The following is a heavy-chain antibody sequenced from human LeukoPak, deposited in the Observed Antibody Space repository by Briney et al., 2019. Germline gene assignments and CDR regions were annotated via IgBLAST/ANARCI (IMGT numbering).Heavy chain of an antibody. D-gene: IGHD5-18*01. CDR3: ARERVGYTIDRGFDQ. CDR1: GASVSSSDFY. CDR2: GYTSGTT. Sequence: SETLSLTCTVSGASVSSSDFYWNWIRQPAGKGLEWIRRGYTSGTTDYNPSLKSRLTISVDTSTNRFSLQLSSVTAADTAVYFCARERVGYTIDRGFDQWGQGILVTVSS. V-gene: IGHV4-61*02. J-gene: IGHJ4*02.